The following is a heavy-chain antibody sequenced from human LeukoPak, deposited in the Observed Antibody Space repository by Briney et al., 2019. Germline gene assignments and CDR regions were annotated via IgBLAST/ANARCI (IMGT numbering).Heavy chain of an antibody. D-gene: IGHD2-2*01. J-gene: IGHJ4*02. CDR3: ARGGPPAALSLFDY. CDR1: GYSFTSYW. CDR2: FYPGDSDT. Sequence: GESLKISCMGSGYSFTSYWISWVRQMPGKLLEWMGIFYPGDSDTRYSPSFQGQVAISADQSISTAYLQWSSLKASDTAMYYCARGGPPAALSLFDYWGQGTLVTVSS. V-gene: IGHV5-51*01.